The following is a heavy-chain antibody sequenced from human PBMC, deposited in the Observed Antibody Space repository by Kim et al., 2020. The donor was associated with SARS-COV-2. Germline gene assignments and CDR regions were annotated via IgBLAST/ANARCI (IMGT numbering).Heavy chain of an antibody. V-gene: IGHV3-23*01. J-gene: IGHJ4*02. Sequence: AECVKGRFTISRDDAKNTLYLQMNSRRAEDTAVYYSAKATSTAAAPLFDYWGQGTLVTVSS. D-gene: IGHD6-6*01. CDR3: AKATSTAAAPLFDY.